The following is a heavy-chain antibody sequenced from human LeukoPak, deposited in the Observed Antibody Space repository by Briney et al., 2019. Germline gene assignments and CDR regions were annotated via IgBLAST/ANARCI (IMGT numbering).Heavy chain of an antibody. J-gene: IGHJ2*01. CDR3: ARGWLQPYWYFDL. V-gene: IGHV1-18*01. D-gene: IGHD5-24*01. CDR1: GYIFTTYG. Sequence: ASVKVSCKASGYIFTTYGITWVRQAPGQGLEWRGWISPYDGNADYAQKLQGRVTITTDTSTTTAYMELRSLTSDDTAVYYCARGWLQPYWYFDLWGRGTLLTVSS. CDR2: ISPYDGNA.